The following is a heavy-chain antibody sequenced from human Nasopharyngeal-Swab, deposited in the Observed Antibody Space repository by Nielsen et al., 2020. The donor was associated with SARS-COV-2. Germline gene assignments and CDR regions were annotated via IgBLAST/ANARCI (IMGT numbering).Heavy chain of an antibody. CDR2: IYYSGST. CDR1: GGSISSSSYY. J-gene: IGHJ4*02. V-gene: IGHV4-39*01. CDR3: ARQHQLLGDY. D-gene: IGHD2-2*01. Sequence: SETLSLTCTVSGGSISSSSYYWGWIRQPPGKGLEWIGSIYYSGSTYYNPSLESRVTISVDTSKNQFSLKLSSVTAADTAVYYCARQHQLLGDYWGQGTLVTVSS.